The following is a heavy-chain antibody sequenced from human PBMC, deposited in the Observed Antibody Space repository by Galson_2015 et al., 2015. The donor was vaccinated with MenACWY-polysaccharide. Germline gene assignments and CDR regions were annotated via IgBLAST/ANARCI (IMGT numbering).Heavy chain of an antibody. CDR2: MNPNSGNT. D-gene: IGHD3-22*01. Sequence: SVKVSCKASGYTFISYDFNWVRQATGQGLEWMGWMNPNSGNTGYAQKFQGRVTMTRNTSISTAYMELSSLRSEDTAVYYCAIVGYYDSSGYSLNAFDIWGQGTMVTVSS. V-gene: IGHV1-8*01. J-gene: IGHJ3*02. CDR1: GYTFISYD. CDR3: AIVGYYDSSGYSLNAFDI.